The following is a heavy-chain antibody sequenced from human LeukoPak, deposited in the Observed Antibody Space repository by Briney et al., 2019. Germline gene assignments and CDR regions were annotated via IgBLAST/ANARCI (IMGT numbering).Heavy chain of an antibody. CDR1: GYTFTSYY. V-gene: IGHV1-46*01. CDR2: INPSGGST. Sequence: ASVKVSCKASGYTFTSYYMHWVRQAPGQGLEWMGIINPSGGSTSYAQKFQGRVTMTRDTSTSTVYMELSSLRSEDTAVYYCARGGGITIFGLMIWYNWFDPWGQGTLVTVSS. J-gene: IGHJ5*02. D-gene: IGHD3-3*01. CDR3: ARGGGITIFGLMIWYNWFDP.